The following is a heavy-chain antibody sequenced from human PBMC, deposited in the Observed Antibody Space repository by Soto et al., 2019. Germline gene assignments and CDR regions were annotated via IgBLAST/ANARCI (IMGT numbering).Heavy chain of an antibody. CDR3: TSVYYGH. Sequence: EVQLVESGGDLVKPGGSLRLSCEASEFTFANAWISWVRQAPGKGLEWVGRIKSKADGGTTDYAAPVKGRFTISRDESQNTLYLQMNSLKTEDTAVYYCTSVYYGHGGQGTLVTVSS. CDR2: IKSKADGGTT. V-gene: IGHV3-15*01. D-gene: IGHD4-17*01. J-gene: IGHJ4*02. CDR1: EFTFANAW.